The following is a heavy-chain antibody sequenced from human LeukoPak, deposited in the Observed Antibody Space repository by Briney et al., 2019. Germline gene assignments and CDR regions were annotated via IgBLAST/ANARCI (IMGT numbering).Heavy chain of an antibody. CDR1: GGTFSSYA. J-gene: IGHJ4*02. D-gene: IGHD6-19*01. CDR2: IIPILGIA. CDR3: AREFPSSGWLDY. V-gene: IGHV1-69*04. Sequence: GSSVKVFCKASGGTFSSYAISWVRQAPGQGVEWMGRIIPILGIANYAQKFQGRVTITADKSTSTAYMELSSLRSEDTAVYYCAREFPSSGWLDYWGQGTLVTVSS.